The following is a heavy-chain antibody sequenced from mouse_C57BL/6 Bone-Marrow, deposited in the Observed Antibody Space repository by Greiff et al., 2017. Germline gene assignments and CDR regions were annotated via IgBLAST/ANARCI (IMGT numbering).Heavy chain of an antibody. CDR1: GYTFTSYW. D-gene: IGHD2-5*01. J-gene: IGHJ3*01. V-gene: IGHV1-69*01. Sequence: QVQLQQPGPELVMPGASVKLSCKASGYTFTSYWMHWVKQRPGKGLEWIGEIDPSYSYTNYNQKFKGKSTLTVDKSSSTAYMQLSSLTSGDSAVSYCAREYSNLIAYWGQGTLVTVSA. CDR2: IDPSYSYT. CDR3: AREYSNLIAY.